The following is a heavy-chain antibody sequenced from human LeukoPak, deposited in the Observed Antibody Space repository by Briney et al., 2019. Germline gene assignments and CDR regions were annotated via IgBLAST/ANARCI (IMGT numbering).Heavy chain of an antibody. CDR2: IRSKANSYAT. CDR1: GFTFSGSA. V-gene: IGHV3-73*01. J-gene: IGHJ4*02. Sequence: PGGSLRLSCAASGFTFSGSAMHWVRQASGKGLEWVGRIRSKANSYATAYAASVKGRFTISRDDSKNTAYLQMNSLKTEDTAVYYCTRHGIAVAGTEYWGQGTLVTVSS. CDR3: TRHGIAVAGTEY. D-gene: IGHD6-19*01.